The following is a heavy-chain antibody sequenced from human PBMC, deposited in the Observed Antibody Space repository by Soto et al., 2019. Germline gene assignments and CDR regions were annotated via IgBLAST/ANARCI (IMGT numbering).Heavy chain of an antibody. V-gene: IGHV1-8*02. CDR3: ARDYEAPTNWFDP. J-gene: IGHJ5*02. CDR1: SYTFTRYD. Sequence: ASVQVSCKASSYTFTRYDINWVRQAPGQGLERMGWINPNSSNTGYAQKFQGRVTMTADDATSTAYMELSSLRSEDTAVYYCARDYEAPTNWFDPWGQGTLVSVSS. D-gene: IGHD3-3*01. CDR2: INPNSSNT.